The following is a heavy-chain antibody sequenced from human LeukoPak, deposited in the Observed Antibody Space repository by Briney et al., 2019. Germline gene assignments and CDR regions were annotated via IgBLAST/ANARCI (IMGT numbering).Heavy chain of an antibody. Sequence: GGSLRLSCAASGFTFSDYNMRWIRQAPGKGLEWVSSISSSGSTIYYADSVKGRFTISRDNAKNSLYLQMNSLRAEDTAVYYCARDYGGSSPFDYWGQGTLVTVSS. CDR2: ISSSGSTI. J-gene: IGHJ4*02. D-gene: IGHD4-23*01. V-gene: IGHV3-11*04. CDR1: GFTFSDYN. CDR3: ARDYGGSSPFDY.